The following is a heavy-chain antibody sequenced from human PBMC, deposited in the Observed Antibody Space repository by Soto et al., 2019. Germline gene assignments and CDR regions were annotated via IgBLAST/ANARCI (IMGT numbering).Heavy chain of an antibody. CDR2: IYHGGST. Sequence: QVQLQESGPGLVKPSGTLSLTCAVSGGSISSSNWWSWVRQPPGRGREWIGEIYHGGSTNYNPSLKSRVTISVDKSKNQFSLKLSSVTAADTAVYYCARDRSGPGQRLFDYWGQGTLVTVSS. CDR1: GGSISSSNW. V-gene: IGHV4-4*02. D-gene: IGHD3-10*01. CDR3: ARDRSGPGQRLFDY. J-gene: IGHJ4*02.